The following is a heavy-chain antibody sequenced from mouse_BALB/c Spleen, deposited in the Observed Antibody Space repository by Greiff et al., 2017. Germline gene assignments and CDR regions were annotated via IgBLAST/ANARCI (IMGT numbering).Heavy chain of an antibody. CDR1: GFSLTSYG. D-gene: IGHD1-1*01. V-gene: IGHV10-1*02. CDR3: VREGYGSSSFDY. Sequence: EVQLQESGPGLVQPSQSLSITCTVSGFSLTSYGVHWVRQSPGKGLEWVARIRSKSNNYATYYADSVKDRFTISRDDSQSMLYLQMNNLKTEDTAMYYCVREGYGSSSFDYWGQGTTLTVSS. J-gene: IGHJ2*01. CDR2: IRSKSNNYAT.